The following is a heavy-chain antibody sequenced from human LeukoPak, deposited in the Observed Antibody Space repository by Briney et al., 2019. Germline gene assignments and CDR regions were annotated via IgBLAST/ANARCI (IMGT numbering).Heavy chain of an antibody. D-gene: IGHD5-18*01. CDR2: IQQDGSEK. CDR1: GFTFSDYW. V-gene: IGHV3-7*04. Sequence: GGSLRLSCAASGFTFSDYWMSWVRQAPGRGLEWVANIQQDGSEKYYVDSVKGRFTISRDNAKKSPFLQVSSLRGEDTAVYYCARDRGFSYGIDFWGQGTLVTVSS. CDR3: ARDRGFSYGIDF. J-gene: IGHJ4*02.